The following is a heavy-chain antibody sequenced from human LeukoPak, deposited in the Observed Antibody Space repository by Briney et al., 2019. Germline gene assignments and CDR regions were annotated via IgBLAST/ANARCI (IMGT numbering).Heavy chain of an antibody. CDR1: GFTFSDSY. J-gene: IGHJ6*03. CDR3: ARDRSYYYYYYMDV. V-gene: IGHV3-11*04. Sequence: GGSLRLSCAASGFTFSDSYMTWIRQAPGKGLEWVSYISNSGSSIYYADSVKGRFTTSRDNAKNTLYLQMNSLRAEDTAVYYCARDRSYYYYYYMDVRGKGTTVTVSS. CDR2: ISNSGSSI.